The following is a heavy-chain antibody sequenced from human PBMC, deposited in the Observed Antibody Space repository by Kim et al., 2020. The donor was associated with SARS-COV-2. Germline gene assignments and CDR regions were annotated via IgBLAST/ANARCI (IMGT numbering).Heavy chain of an antibody. D-gene: IGHD3-10*01. V-gene: IGHV1-8*01. CDR2: MNPNSGNT. J-gene: IGHJ4*02. Sequence: ASVKVSCKASGYTFTSYDINWVRQATGQGLEWMGWMNPNSGNTGYAQKFQGRVTMTRNTSISTAYMELSSLRSEDTAVYYCARVGSARGVPGYWGQGTLVTVSS. CDR1: GYTFTSYD. CDR3: ARVGSARGVPGY.